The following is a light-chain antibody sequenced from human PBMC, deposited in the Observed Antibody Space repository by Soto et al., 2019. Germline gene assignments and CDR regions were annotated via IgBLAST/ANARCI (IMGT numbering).Light chain of an antibody. CDR1: RSVSSSF. J-gene: IGKJ5*01. CDR2: GAS. V-gene: IGKV3-20*01. Sequence: EIVLTQSPGTLSLSPGERATLSCRASRSVSSSFLAWYQQKVGQAPRLLIYGASSRATGIPDRFSGSGSGTDFTLTISRLEPEDFAVYYCQQYGSSPRTFGQGTRLEIK. CDR3: QQYGSSPRT.